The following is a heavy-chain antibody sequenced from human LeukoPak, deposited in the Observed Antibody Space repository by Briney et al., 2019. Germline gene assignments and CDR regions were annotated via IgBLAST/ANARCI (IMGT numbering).Heavy chain of an antibody. CDR2: IYHLGCT. V-gene: IGHV4-34*01. CDR1: GVSLRRYH. CDR3: ARGHRGVGATIDY. D-gene: IGHD1-26*01. Sequence: PSATLPLSCAVTGVSLRRYHWSSIHHPPGTGLDWVGEIYHLGCTNHTPPPKSRVNISLETSKHHLSLKLSPVTAAHSHVYHCARGHRGVGATIDYWGQGTLVTVSS. J-gene: IGHJ4*02.